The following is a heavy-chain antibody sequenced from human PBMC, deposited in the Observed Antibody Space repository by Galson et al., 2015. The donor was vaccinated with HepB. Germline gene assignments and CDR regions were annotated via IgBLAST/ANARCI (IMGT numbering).Heavy chain of an antibody. CDR1: GSTFTSYD. J-gene: IGHJ4*02. V-gene: IGHV1-8*01. CDR2: MNPNSGNT. Sequence: SVKVSCKASGSTFTSYDINWVRQATGQGLEWMGWMNPNSGNTGYAQKFQGRVTMTRDTSISTAYMELSSLRSEDTAVYYCARGIQGFDYDSSGYPYYFDYWGQGTLVTVSS. CDR3: ARGIQGFDYDSSGYPYYFDY. D-gene: IGHD3-22*01.